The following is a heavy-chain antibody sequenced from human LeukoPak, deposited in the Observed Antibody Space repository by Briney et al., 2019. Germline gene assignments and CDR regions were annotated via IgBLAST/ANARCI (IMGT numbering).Heavy chain of an antibody. Sequence: PGGSLRLSCAASGFTFSSYWMSWVRQAPGKGLEWVANIKQDGSEKYYVDSVKGRFTISRDNAKNSLYLQMNSLRAEDTAVYYCARAIGYCSGGSCYFDYWGQGTLVTVSS. D-gene: IGHD2-15*01. J-gene: IGHJ4*02. V-gene: IGHV3-7*01. CDR1: GFTFSSYW. CDR3: ARAIGYCSGGSCYFDY. CDR2: IKQDGSEK.